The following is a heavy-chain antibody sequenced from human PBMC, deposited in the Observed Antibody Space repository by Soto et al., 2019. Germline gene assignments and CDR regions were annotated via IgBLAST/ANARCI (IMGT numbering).Heavy chain of an antibody. V-gene: IGHV1-69*01. CDR3: ARGWGYDSNDYYYAY. Sequence: QVQLVQSGAEVRKPGSSVKVSCKASGGTFSRHAISWVRQAPGQGLEWMGGIIPIFGTANHAQKFQGRVTIIADESTSTAYMELSSLRSEDTAMYYCARGWGYDSNDYYYAYWGQGTLVNVSS. CDR2: IIPIFGTA. CDR1: GGTFSRHA. D-gene: IGHD3-22*01. J-gene: IGHJ4*02.